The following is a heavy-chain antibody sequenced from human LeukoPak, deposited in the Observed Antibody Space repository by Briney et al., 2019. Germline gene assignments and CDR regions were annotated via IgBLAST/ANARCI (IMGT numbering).Heavy chain of an antibody. CDR3: ARADKWELPPSDAFDI. CDR1: GFTFSSYA. CDR2: ISYDGSNK. V-gene: IGHV3-30-3*01. J-gene: IGHJ3*02. Sequence: PGGSLRLSCAASGFTFSSYAMHWVRQAPGKGLEWGAVISYDGSNKYYADSVKGRFTISRDNSKNTLYLQMNSLRAEDTAVYYCARADKWELPPSDAFDIWGQGTMVTVSS. D-gene: IGHD1-26*01.